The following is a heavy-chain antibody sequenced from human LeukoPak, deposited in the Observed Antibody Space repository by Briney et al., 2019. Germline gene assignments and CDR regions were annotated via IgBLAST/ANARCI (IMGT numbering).Heavy chain of an antibody. J-gene: IGHJ5*02. CDR2: IKQDGSEK. Sequence: GGSLRLSCAASGFSFNSYWMSWVRQAPGKGLGWVANIKQDGSEKYYVDSVKGRFTVSRDNAKNSLYLQMNSLRAEDTAVYYCARGRWHSSNWAYNWFDPWGQGTLVTVSS. D-gene: IGHD6-13*01. CDR3: ARGRWHSSNWAYNWFDP. CDR1: GFSFNSYW. V-gene: IGHV3-7*01.